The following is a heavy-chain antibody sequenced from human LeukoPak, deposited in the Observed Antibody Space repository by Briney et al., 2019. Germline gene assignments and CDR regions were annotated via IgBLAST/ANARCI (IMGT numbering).Heavy chain of an antibody. D-gene: IGHD3-3*01. CDR3: ARLYPPIFGVVPPKGWFDP. CDR1: GGSISSSSYY. V-gene: IGHV4-39*01. Sequence: SETLSLTCTVSGGSISSSSYYWGWIRQPPGKGLEWIGSIYYSGSTYYNPSRKSRVTISVDTSKNQFSLKLSSVTAADPAVYYCARLYPPIFGVVPPKGWFDPWGQGTLVTVSS. CDR2: IYYSGST. J-gene: IGHJ5*02.